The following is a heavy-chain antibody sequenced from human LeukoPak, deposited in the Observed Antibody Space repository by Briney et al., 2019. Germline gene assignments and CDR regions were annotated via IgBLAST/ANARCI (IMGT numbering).Heavy chain of an antibody. CDR2: ISGSGVNT. J-gene: IGHJ4*02. D-gene: IGHD3-22*01. Sequence: GGSLRLSCAASGFTFSSSAMTWVRQAPGKGLEWVSTISGSGVNTYYADSVKGRFTIPRDISKNTLYLQMNSLRAEDTAVYYCANYNSGASYHGLAYWGQGTLVTVSS. CDR3: ANYNSGASYHGLAY. V-gene: IGHV3-23*01. CDR1: GFTFSSSA.